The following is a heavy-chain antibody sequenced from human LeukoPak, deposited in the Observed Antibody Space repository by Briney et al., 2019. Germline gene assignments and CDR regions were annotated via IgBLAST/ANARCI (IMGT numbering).Heavy chain of an antibody. CDR2: INPSGGLT. V-gene: IGHV1-46*01. Sequence: ASVKVSCKASGYTFTNFYIHWLRQAPGQGLAWMGIINPSGGLTYYSQTFQGRVTVTRYTSTSTVYMELSSLRYEDTAVYYCARGDVAATKDYWGQGTLVTVSS. CDR1: GYTFTNFY. D-gene: IGHD6-25*01. CDR3: ARGDVAATKDY. J-gene: IGHJ4*02.